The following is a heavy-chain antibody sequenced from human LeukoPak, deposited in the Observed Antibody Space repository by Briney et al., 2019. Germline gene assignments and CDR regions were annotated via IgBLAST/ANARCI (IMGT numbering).Heavy chain of an antibody. Sequence: PGGSLRLSCAASGFTFSSYWMSWVHQAPGKGLEWVANIKQDGSEKYYVDSVKGRFTISRDNAKSSLYLQMNSLRAEDMAVYYCARDWYYYDSSGYSLFDYWGQGTLVTVSS. D-gene: IGHD3-22*01. CDR3: ARDWYYYDSSGYSLFDY. V-gene: IGHV3-7*01. J-gene: IGHJ4*02. CDR1: GFTFSSYW. CDR2: IKQDGSEK.